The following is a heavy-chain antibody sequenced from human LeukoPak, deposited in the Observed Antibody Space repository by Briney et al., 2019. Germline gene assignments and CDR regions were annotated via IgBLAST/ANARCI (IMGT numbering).Heavy chain of an antibody. D-gene: IGHD6-6*01. J-gene: IGHJ5*02. Sequence: GGSLRLSCAASGFTVSSNYMGWVRQAPGKGLEWVSSISSSSSYIYYADSVKGRFTISRDNAKNSLYLQMNSLRAEDTAVYYCARGYSSSTWGQGTLVTVSS. CDR1: GFTVSSNY. V-gene: IGHV3-21*01. CDR2: ISSSSSYI. CDR3: ARGYSSST.